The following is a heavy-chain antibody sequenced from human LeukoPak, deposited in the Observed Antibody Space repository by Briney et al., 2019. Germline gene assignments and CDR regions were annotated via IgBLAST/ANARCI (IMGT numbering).Heavy chain of an antibody. D-gene: IGHD1-26*01. CDR3: ARSRAFNSGAFDP. CDR1: GGSVSSGSYY. Sequence: PSETLSLTCTVSGGSVSSGSYYWSWIRQPPGKGLEWIGYIHYSGRTNYSPSLKSRVTISVDTSKNQFSLRLNSVTAADTAVYYCARSRAFNSGAFDPWGQGSLVTVSS. CDR2: IHYSGRT. J-gene: IGHJ5*02. V-gene: IGHV4-61*01.